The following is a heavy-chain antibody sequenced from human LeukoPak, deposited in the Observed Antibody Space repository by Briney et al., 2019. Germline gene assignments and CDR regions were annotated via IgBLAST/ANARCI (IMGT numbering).Heavy chain of an antibody. CDR3: ARDGTFGGVIAL. V-gene: IGHV3-21*01. J-gene: IGHJ5*02. D-gene: IGHD3-16*01. CDR1: GFTFSSYT. Sequence: GGSLRLSCAASGFTFSSYTVNWIRQAPGKGLEWVSSISGSSYYIYYADSVRGRFTISRDNSKNTLYLQMNSPRAEDTAVYYCARDGTFGGVIALWGQGTLVTVSS. CDR2: ISGSSYYI.